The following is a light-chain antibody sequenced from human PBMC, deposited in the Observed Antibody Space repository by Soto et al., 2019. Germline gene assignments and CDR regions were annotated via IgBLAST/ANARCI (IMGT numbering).Light chain of an antibody. CDR3: MTGTDWNPL. CDR1: QSLVYRDGNTY. J-gene: IGKJ1*01. Sequence: VITQSPLSLPVTLVQPASISCRSTQSLVYRDGNTYLNWFQHRPGQSPGGLIYKVSNRESGVQDRFRGSGSGSDFNLKISRVEAEDVGVSYCMTGTDWNPLLGQGTKVDTK. CDR2: KVS. V-gene: IGKV2-30*01.